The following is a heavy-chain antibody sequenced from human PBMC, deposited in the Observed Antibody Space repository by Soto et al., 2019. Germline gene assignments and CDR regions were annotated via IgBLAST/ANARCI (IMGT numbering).Heavy chain of an antibody. CDR3: ERGLKRWKMGLGHYYGMDV. CDR2: INHSGST. J-gene: IGHJ6*02. CDR1: GGSFSGYY. D-gene: IGHD1-1*01. Sequence: SETLSLTCAVYGGSFSGYYWSWIRQPPGKGLEWIGEINHSGSTNYNPSLKSRVTISVDTSKNQFSLKLSSVTAADTAVYYCERGLKRWKMGLGHYYGMDVWGQGTTVTVSS. V-gene: IGHV4-34*01.